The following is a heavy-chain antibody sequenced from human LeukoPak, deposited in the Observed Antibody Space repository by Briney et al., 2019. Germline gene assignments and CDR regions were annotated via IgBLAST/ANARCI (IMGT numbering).Heavy chain of an antibody. V-gene: IGHV3-7*01. J-gene: IGHJ4*02. Sequence: GGSLRLSCAASGVTFSDYYMSWVRQSPGKGLEWVANIKRDGSEKDYVDSVRGRFTISRDNAKNLLYLQMNSLRAGDTAVYYCASNDYSNFIGLDYWGQGTLVTVSS. CDR2: IKRDGSEK. CDR1: GVTFSDYY. D-gene: IGHD4-11*01. CDR3: ASNDYSNFIGLDY.